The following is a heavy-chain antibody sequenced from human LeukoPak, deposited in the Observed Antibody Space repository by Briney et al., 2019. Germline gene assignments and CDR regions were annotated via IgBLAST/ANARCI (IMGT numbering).Heavy chain of an antibody. CDR2: ISASGGGT. V-gene: IGHV3-23*01. CDR1: GFTFTTYP. CDR3: AKAPHCPNDVCRYFDY. D-gene: IGHD2-8*01. Sequence: GGSLRLSCAASGFTFTTYPKSWVRQAPGKGLEWVSAISASGGGTYYADSVKGRFTISRDNSRSTVFLQMSSLRAEDTAVYYCAKAPHCPNDVCRYFDYWGQGILVTVSS. J-gene: IGHJ4*02.